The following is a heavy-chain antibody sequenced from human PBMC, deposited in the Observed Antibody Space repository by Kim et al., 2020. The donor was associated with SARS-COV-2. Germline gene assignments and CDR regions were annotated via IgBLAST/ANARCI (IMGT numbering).Heavy chain of an antibody. CDR3: ARENSSPSYAVDY. D-gene: IGHD6-13*01. J-gene: IGHJ4*02. V-gene: IGHV1-3*01. Sequence: YSQKFQGRVTITRDTSASTAYRELSSLRSEDTAVYYCARENSSPSYAVDYWGQGTLVTVSS.